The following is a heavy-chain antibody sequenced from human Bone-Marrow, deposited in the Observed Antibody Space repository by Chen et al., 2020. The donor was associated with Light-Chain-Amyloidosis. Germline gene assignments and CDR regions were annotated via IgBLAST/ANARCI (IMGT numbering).Heavy chain of an antibody. CDR2: INHSGST. D-gene: IGHD1-1*01. J-gene: IGHJ6*03. V-gene: IGHV4-34*01. Sequence: QVQLQQWGAGLLKPSETLSLTCAVYGGSFSGYYWSWIRQPPGKGLEWIGEINHSGSTNYNPSLKSRVTISVDTSKNQFALKLSSVTAADTAVYYCVRGGSTTGTYYYYMDVWGKRTTVTVSS. CDR3: VRGGSTTGTYYYYMDV. CDR1: GGSFSGYY.